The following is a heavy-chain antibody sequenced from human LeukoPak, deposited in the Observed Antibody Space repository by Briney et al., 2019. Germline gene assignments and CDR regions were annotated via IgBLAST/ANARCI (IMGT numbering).Heavy chain of an antibody. V-gene: IGHV3-21*01. D-gene: IGHD1-14*01. CDR1: GLPFSSYS. Sequence: GGSLRLSCAASGLPFSSYSMNWVRQAPGKGLEWVSSISSSSSYIYYADSVKGRYTISRDNAKNSLYLQMNSLRAEDTAVYYCAITGAALEGRYMDVWGKGTTVTVSS. J-gene: IGHJ6*03. CDR3: AITGAALEGRYMDV. CDR2: ISSSSSYI.